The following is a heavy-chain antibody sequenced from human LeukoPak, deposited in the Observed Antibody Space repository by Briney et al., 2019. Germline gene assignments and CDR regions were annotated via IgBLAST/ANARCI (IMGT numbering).Heavy chain of an antibody. CDR3: ASNNDYYDSSGYSSRPFDY. J-gene: IGHJ4*02. Sequence: ASVKVSCKASGGTFSSYAISWVRQAPGQGLEWMGGIIPIFGTANYAQKFQGRVTITTDESTSTAYMELSSLRSEDTAVYYCASNNDYYDSSGYSSRPFDYWGQGTLVTVSS. D-gene: IGHD3-22*01. V-gene: IGHV1-69*05. CDR2: IIPIFGTA. CDR1: GGTFSSYA.